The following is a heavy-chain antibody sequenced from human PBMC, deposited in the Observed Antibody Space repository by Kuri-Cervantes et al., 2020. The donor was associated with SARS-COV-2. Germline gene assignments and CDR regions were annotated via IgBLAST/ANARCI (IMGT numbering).Heavy chain of an antibody. CDR3: AREAVAGSNWFDP. CDR1: GGSISSSSYY. Sequence: SETLSLTCTVSGGSISSSSYYWGWIRQPPGKGLEWIGSIYYSGSTYYNPSLKSRVTISVDTSKNQFSLKLSSVTAADTAVYYCAREAVAGSNWFDPWGQGTLVTVSS. D-gene: IGHD6-19*01. CDR2: IYYSGST. J-gene: IGHJ5*02. V-gene: IGHV4-39*02.